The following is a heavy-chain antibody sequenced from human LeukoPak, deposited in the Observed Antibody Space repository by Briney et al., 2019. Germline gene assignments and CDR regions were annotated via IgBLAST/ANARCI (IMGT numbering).Heavy chain of an antibody. CDR1: GFTFSSYA. V-gene: IGHV3-30*02. Sequence: GGSLRLSCAASGFTFSSYAMSWVRQAPGKGLEWVAFIRYDGSNKYYADSVKGRFTISRDNSKNTLYLQMNSLRAEDTAVYYCTKDLIAAAGTGDYWGQGTLVTVSS. J-gene: IGHJ4*02. CDR2: IRYDGSNK. D-gene: IGHD6-13*01. CDR3: TKDLIAAAGTGDY.